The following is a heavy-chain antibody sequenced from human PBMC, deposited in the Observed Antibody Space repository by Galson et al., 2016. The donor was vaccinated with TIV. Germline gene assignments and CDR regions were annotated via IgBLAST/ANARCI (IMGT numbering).Heavy chain of an antibody. V-gene: IGHV3-23*01. D-gene: IGHD4-23*01. Sequence: SLRLSCAASGFTINNYGMNWVRQAPGKGLEWVSGIVGTGGTTYYADSVKGRFTISRDNSKNTLYLQMNSLRAEDTAVYYCAKRKNYGGDAFDLWGQGTLVTVSS. J-gene: IGHJ3*01. CDR3: AKRKNYGGDAFDL. CDR1: GFTINNYG. CDR2: IVGTGGTT.